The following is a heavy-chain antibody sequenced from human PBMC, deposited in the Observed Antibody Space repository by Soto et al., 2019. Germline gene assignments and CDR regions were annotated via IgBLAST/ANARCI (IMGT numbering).Heavy chain of an antibody. CDR2: IGTRGNTK. J-gene: IGHJ4*02. V-gene: IGHV3-11*01. Sequence: LRLSCATSGFTFSDYYMSWIRQAPGKGLEWVSYIGTRGNTKYYADSVRGRFTISRDNAKNSLYLQMNSLRADDTAVYYCARDGTEYYGEYYDYWGQGSQVTVYS. CDR3: ARDGTEYYGEYYDY. D-gene: IGHD4-17*01. CDR1: GFTFSDYY.